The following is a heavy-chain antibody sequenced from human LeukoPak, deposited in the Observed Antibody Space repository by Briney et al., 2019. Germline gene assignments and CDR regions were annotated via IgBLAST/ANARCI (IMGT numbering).Heavy chain of an antibody. V-gene: IGHV3-7*01. CDR2: IKQDGSEK. CDR1: GFSFRTDW. D-gene: IGHD6-13*01. Sequence: GGSPRLSCAASGFSFRTDWMGWVRQPPGKGLEWVANIKQDGSEKYYVDSVKGRFTISRDNAKNSLFLQMNSLRVEDTAVYYCVRSQYSSSSWGQGTLVTVSS. CDR3: VRSQYSSSS. J-gene: IGHJ5*02.